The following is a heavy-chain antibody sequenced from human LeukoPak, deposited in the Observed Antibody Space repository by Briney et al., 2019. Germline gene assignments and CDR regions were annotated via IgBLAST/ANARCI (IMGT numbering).Heavy chain of an antibody. CDR1: GYSISSGYY. V-gene: IGHV4-38-2*02. Sequence: TSETLSLTCTVSGYSISSGYYWGWIRQPPGKGLEWIGSIYHSGSTYYNPSLKSRVTISIDTSKNQFSLKLSSVTAADTAVYYCASAPHVNYFDFWGQGALVTVST. D-gene: IGHD2/OR15-2a*01. J-gene: IGHJ4*02. CDR2: IYHSGST. CDR3: ASAPHVNYFDF.